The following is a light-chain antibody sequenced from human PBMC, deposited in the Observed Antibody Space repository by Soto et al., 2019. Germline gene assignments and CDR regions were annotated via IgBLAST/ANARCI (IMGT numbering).Light chain of an antibody. Sequence: EIVLTQSPGTLSLSPGERATLSCRASQSVSSSYLAWYQQKPGQAPRLLIYGASGRATGIPDRFSGRGSGTDFTLNISRLEPEDFAVYYCQPYGSSPPVTFGQGTRLEI. CDR3: QPYGSSPPVT. J-gene: IGKJ5*01. CDR2: GAS. CDR1: QSVSSSY. V-gene: IGKV3-20*01.